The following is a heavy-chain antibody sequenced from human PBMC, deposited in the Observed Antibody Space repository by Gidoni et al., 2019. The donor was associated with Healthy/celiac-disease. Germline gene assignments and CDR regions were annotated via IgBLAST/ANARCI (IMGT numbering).Heavy chain of an antibody. V-gene: IGHV4-39*01. CDR2: IYYSGST. D-gene: IGHD4-17*01. CDR3: ARHFGGDEGDYGDYPYYFDY. J-gene: IGHJ4*02. CDR1: GGSISSSSYY. Sequence: QLQLQESGPGLVKPSETLSLTCTVSGGSISSSSYYWGWIRQPPGKGLEWIGSIYYSGSTYYNPSLKSRVTISVDTSKNQFSLKLSSVTAADTAVYYCARHFGGDEGDYGDYPYYFDYWGQGTLVTVSS.